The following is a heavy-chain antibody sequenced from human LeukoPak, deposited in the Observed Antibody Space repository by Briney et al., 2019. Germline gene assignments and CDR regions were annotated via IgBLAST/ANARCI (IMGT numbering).Heavy chain of an antibody. V-gene: IGHV4-59*08. J-gene: IGHJ4*02. CDR2: ICSSGGP. CDR3: ARHGGGYSFDY. D-gene: IGHD5-24*01. Sequence: SETLSLTCTVSGGSISSYCWTWLRQPPGKGLEWIGYICSSGGPNYNPSLKSRVTMSVGTSNNQFSLKLNSVTAADAAMYYCARHGGGYSFDYWGQGTLVTVSS. CDR1: GGSISSYC.